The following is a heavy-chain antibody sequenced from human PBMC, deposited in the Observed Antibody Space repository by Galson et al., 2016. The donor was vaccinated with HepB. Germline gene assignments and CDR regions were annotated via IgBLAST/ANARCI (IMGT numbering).Heavy chain of an antibody. CDR2: ISGSDSTI. Sequence: SLRLSCAASGFSVGRYDFNWVRQAPGKGLEWISYISGSDSTIYYADSVKGRFTVPTDYAKNSLDLQMSSLRAEGTAVYFCAIDRPPSGDLDYYYYCLDVWGQGTTVTVSS. V-gene: IGHV3-48*03. CDR3: AIDRPPSGDLDYYYYCLDV. J-gene: IGHJ6*02. D-gene: IGHD4-17*01. CDR1: GFSVGRYD.